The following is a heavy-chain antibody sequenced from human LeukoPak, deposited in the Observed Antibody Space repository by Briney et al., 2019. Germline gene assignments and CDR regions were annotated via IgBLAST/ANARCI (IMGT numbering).Heavy chain of an antibody. D-gene: IGHD3-22*01. CDR2: TYCRSKWYN. CDR3: ARGYSGMIVALFQS. CDR1: GDSVSSNSAS. V-gene: IGHV6-1*01. Sequence: SQTLSLTCAISGDSVSSNSASWNWIRQSPSGGLEWLGRTYCRSKWYNDYAASVRGRITINADTSNNQVSLHLNSVTPEDTAVYFCARGYSGMIVALFQSWGQGTLVTVSS. J-gene: IGHJ4*02.